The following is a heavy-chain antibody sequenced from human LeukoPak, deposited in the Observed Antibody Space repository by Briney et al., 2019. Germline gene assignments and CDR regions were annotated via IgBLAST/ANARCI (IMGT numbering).Heavy chain of an antibody. V-gene: IGHV3-7*01. CDR1: GFTFSNYW. CDR2: IKEDGSEK. J-gene: IGHJ4*02. CDR3: ASGRQLGY. Sequence: GGTLRLSCAASGFTFSNYWMSWVRQAPGKGLEWVANIKEDGSEKYYVDSVKGRFTISRDNARNSLYLQMNSLRVEDTAVYYCASGRQLGYWGQGTLVTVSS. D-gene: IGHD6-13*01.